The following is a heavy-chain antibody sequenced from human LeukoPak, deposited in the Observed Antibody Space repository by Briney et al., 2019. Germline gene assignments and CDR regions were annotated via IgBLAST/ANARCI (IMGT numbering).Heavy chain of an antibody. D-gene: IGHD3-22*01. V-gene: IGHV3-23*01. CDR2: ISGNSGRT. J-gene: IGHJ4*02. Sequence: GGSLRLSCAASGFTFSSYAMSWVRQAPGKGLEWVSSISGNSGRTYYADSVKGRFSISRDNSNNTLYLQMNSLRAEDAAVYYCAKGVYYDVSSYTYFFDCWGQGTLVTVSS. CDR1: GFTFSSYA. CDR3: AKGVYYDVSSYTYFFDC.